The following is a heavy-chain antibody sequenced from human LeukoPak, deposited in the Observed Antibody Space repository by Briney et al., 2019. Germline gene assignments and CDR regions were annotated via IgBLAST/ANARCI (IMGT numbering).Heavy chain of an antibody. CDR2: INAGNGNT. CDR3: ARDQRKLRYFDWLPDSDAFDI. Sequence: ASVKVSCKASGYTFTSYAMHWVRQAPGQRLEWMGWINAGNGNTKYSQKFQGRVTITRDTSASTAYMELSSLRSEDTAVYYCARDQRKLRYFDWLPDSDAFDIWGQGTMVTVSS. D-gene: IGHD3-9*01. CDR1: GYTFTSYA. V-gene: IGHV1-3*01. J-gene: IGHJ3*02.